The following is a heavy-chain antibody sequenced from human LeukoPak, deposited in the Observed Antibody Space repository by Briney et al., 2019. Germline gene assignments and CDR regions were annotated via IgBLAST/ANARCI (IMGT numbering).Heavy chain of an antibody. J-gene: IGHJ4*02. Sequence: GASVKVSCKFSGYTLTELSMHWVRQAPGKGLEWVGGFDPEDGETIYAQKFQGRVTMTEDTSTDTAYMELSSLRSEDTAVYYCATDVNYYGSGSYVDYWGQGTLVTVS. CDR1: GYTLTELS. D-gene: IGHD3-10*01. CDR3: ATDVNYYGSGSYVDY. V-gene: IGHV1-24*01. CDR2: FDPEDGET.